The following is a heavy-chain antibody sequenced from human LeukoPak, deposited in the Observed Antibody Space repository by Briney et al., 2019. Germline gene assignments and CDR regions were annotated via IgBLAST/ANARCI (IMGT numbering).Heavy chain of an antibody. V-gene: IGHV3-7*04. J-gene: IGHJ5*02. Sequence: PGGSLRLSCAASGFTFSTFWMSWLRQAPGKGPEWLANIKQDGSEKKYLGSVEGRFTISRDNAKNSLFLQMDSLRAEDTAVYYCARVYSAVNSWFDRWGQGTPVTVSS. CDR1: GFTFSTFW. CDR2: IKQDGSEK. D-gene: IGHD5-18*01. CDR3: ARVYSAVNSWFDR.